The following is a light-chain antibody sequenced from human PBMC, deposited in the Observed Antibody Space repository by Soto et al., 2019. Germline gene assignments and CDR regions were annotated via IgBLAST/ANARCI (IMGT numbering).Light chain of an antibody. CDR2: DAS. CDR3: QQRSNWPPIT. J-gene: IGKJ5*01. Sequence: EIVLTQSPATLSLSPWERATLSCRASQSVSSYLAWYQQKPGQAPRLLFYDASNRATGIPARFSGSGSGTDFTLTISSLEPEDFAVYYCQQRSNWPPITFGQGTRLEIK. V-gene: IGKV3-11*01. CDR1: QSVSSY.